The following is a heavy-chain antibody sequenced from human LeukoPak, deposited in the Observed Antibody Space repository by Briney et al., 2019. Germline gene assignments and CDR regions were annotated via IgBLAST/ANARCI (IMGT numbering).Heavy chain of an antibody. V-gene: IGHV3-9*01. J-gene: IGHJ6*02. CDR3: AKDQGYYYYGMDV. CDR1: GGSISSYY. CDR2: ISWNSGSI. Sequence: LSLTCTVSGGSISSYYWSWVRQAPGKGLEWVSGISWNSGSIGYADSVKGRFTISRDNAKNSLYLQMNSLRAEDTALYYCAKDQGYYYYGMDVWGQGTTVTVSS.